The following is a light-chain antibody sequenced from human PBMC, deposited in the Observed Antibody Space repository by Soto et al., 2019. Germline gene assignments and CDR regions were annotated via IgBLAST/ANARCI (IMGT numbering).Light chain of an antibody. CDR3: QQLFDSPIT. CDR1: QVISTS. Sequence: DIQLTQSPSFLSPAIVESXTITCRASQVISTSLAWYQVKPGKAPKLLIYAASTLESGVPSRFSATVSGTEFSLTITSLQPEDFATYYCQQLFDSPITFGQGTRLEIK. V-gene: IGKV1-9*01. J-gene: IGKJ5*01. CDR2: AAS.